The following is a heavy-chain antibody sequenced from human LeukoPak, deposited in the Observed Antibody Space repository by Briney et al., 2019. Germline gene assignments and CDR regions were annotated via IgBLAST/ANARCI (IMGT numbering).Heavy chain of an antibody. Sequence: GASVKVSCKASGGTFSSYSISWVRQAPGQGLEWMGRIIPIHGIANYAQKFQGRVTITADKSTSRAYMELSSLTYEDTAVYYCAREVEYSGDYWGQGTLVTVSS. J-gene: IGHJ4*02. CDR3: AREVEYSGDY. CDR1: GGTFSSYS. V-gene: IGHV1-69*04. CDR2: IIPIHGIA. D-gene: IGHD6-6*01.